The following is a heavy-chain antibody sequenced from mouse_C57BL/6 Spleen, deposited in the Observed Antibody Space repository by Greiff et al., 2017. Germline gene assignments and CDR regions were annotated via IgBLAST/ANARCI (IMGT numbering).Heavy chain of an antibody. J-gene: IGHJ1*03. CDR1: GYAFSSSW. CDR3: AREGVQGYFDV. Sequence: QVQLQQSGPELVKPGASVKISCKASGYAFSSSWMNWVKQRPGKGLEWIGRIYPGDGDTNYNGKFKGKATLTADKSSSTAYMQLSRLTSEDSAVYFCAREGVQGYFDVWGTGTTVTVAS. CDR2: IYPGDGDT. V-gene: IGHV1-82*01.